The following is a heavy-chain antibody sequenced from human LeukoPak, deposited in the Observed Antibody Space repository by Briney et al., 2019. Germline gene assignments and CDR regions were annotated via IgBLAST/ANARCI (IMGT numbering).Heavy chain of an antibody. CDR2: INSDGSST. CDR1: GFTVSSNS. V-gene: IGHV3-74*01. J-gene: IGHJ4*02. Sequence: PGGSLRLSCTVSGFTVSSNSMSWVRQAPGKGLEWVSRINSDGSSTSYADSVKGRFTISRDNAKNTLYLQMNSLRAEDTAVYYCATPRGSGSYLAFDYWGQGTLVTVSS. CDR3: ATPRGSGSYLAFDY. D-gene: IGHD1-26*01.